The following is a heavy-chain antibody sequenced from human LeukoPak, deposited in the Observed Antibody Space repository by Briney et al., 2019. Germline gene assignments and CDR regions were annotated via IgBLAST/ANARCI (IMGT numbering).Heavy chain of an antibody. J-gene: IGHJ6*04. Sequence: GGSLRLSCAASGFTFSSCGMHWVRQAPGKGLEWVAVIWYDGSNKYYADSVKGRFTISRDNSKNTLYLQMNSLRAEDTAVYYCAREIGYYDILTGYYYYYHGMDVWGKGTTVTVSS. CDR3: AREIGYYDILTGYYYYYHGMDV. V-gene: IGHV3-33*01. CDR2: IWYDGSNK. D-gene: IGHD3-9*01. CDR1: GFTFSSCG.